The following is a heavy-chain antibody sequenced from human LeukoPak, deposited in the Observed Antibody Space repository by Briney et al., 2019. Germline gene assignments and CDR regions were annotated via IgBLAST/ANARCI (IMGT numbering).Heavy chain of an antibody. V-gene: IGHV4-59*08. CDR1: GGSISSYY. D-gene: IGHD6-19*01. CDR3: ARHIRYSSGWYDWANWFDP. CDR2: IYYSGST. Sequence: SETLSLTCTVSGGSISSYYWSWIRQPPGKGLEWIGYIYYSGSTNYNPSLKSRVTISVDTSKNQFSLKLSSVTAAHTAVYYCARHIRYSSGWYDWANWFDPWGQGTLVTVSS. J-gene: IGHJ5*02.